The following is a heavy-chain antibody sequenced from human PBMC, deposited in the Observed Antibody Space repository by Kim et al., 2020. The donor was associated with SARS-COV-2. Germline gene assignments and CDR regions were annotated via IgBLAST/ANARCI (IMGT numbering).Heavy chain of an antibody. Sequence: ASVKVSCKASGYSFTTYGISWVRQAPGQGLEWMGWVSPYTANTNYAKNFQGRVTMTTDTSTATASMELRSLRSDDTAVYFCARAPRYYESTGFVLQCCFDGGGEGT. D-gene: IGHD3-22*01. CDR2: VSPYTANT. V-gene: IGHV1-18*01. CDR1: GYSFTTYG. CDR3: ARAPRYYESTGFVLQCCFDG. J-gene: IGHJ3*01.